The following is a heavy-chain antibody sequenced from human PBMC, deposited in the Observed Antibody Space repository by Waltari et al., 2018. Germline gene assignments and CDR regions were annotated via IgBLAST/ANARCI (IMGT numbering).Heavy chain of an antibody. CDR2: IYYTGST. V-gene: IGHV4-59*01. CDR1: VGSISGFY. Sequence: QVQLQESGPSLLKPSETLSLICTVSVGSISGFYWIWVRQPPGKGLDWIGYIYYTGSTNFNPSLKSRVTMSVDTSKNQFSLKLSSVTAADTAFYYCARGGGGDWEWFDPWGQGTLVTVSS. J-gene: IGHJ5*02. CDR3: ARGGGGDWEWFDP. D-gene: IGHD2-21*02.